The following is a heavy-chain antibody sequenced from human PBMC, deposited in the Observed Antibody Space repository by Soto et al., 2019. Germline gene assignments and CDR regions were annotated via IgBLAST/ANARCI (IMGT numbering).Heavy chain of an antibody. CDR2: INPNSGGT. CDR1: GYTFTGYY. V-gene: IGHV1-2*04. CDR3: ARAHCSSTSCYPSQDALDI. J-gene: IGHJ3*02. Sequence: ASVKVSCKASGYTFTGYYMHWVRQAPGQGLEWIGWINPNSGGTNYAQKFQGWVTMTRDTSIDTAYMEPSRLKSDDTAVYYCARAHCSSTSCYPSQDALDIWGQGTMVTVSS. D-gene: IGHD2-2*01.